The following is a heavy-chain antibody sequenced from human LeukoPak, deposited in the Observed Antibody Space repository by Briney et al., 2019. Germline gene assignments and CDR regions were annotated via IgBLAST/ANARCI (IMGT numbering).Heavy chain of an antibody. D-gene: IGHD2-21*01. CDR2: ISGSGGST. CDR3: ANAKGYSSSYYFDY. J-gene: IGHJ4*02. V-gene: IGHV3-23*01. CDR1: GFTVSNKY. Sequence: PGGSLRLSCAASGFTVSNKYMSWVRQAPGKGLEWVSVISGSGGSTFYADSVKGRFTISRDNSKSTLYLQMNSLRAEDTAVYYCANAKGYSSSYYFDYWGQGTLLTVSS.